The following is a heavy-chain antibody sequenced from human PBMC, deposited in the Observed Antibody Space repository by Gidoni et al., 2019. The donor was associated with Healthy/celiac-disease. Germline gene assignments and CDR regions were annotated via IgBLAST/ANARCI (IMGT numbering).Heavy chain of an antibody. CDR3: AVVPPKFDY. Sequence: EVQLLESGGGLVQPGGSLRLSCAASGFTFSSYAIRRVRQAPGQRLEWVTAISGSGGSTYYADSVKGRFTITRDNSKNTLYLQMNSLRAEDTAVYYCAVVPPKFDYWGQGTLVTVSS. D-gene: IGHD2-2*01. CDR2: ISGSGGST. CDR1: GFTFSSYA. V-gene: IGHV3-23*01. J-gene: IGHJ4*02.